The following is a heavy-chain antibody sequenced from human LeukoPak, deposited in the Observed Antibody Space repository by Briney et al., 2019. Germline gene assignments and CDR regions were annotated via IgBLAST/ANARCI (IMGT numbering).Heavy chain of an antibody. J-gene: IGHJ4*02. Sequence: GGSLRLSCAAPGFTFSSYSMNWVRHAPGKGLEWVSSISSSSSYIYYADSVKGRFTISRDNAKNSLYLQMNTLRAKDTALYYCSRDVYCSGGSCYPLPDYWGQGTLVTVSS. D-gene: IGHD2-15*01. CDR2: ISSSSSYI. V-gene: IGHV3-21*01. CDR3: SRDVYCSGGSCYPLPDY. CDR1: GFTFSSYS.